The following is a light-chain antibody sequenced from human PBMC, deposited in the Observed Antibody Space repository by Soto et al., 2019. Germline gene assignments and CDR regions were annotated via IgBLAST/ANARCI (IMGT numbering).Light chain of an antibody. CDR2: KAS. CDR3: QQYGSSSPWT. J-gene: IGKJ1*01. Sequence: DIQMTQSPSTLSASVGDRVTITCRASQSISSWLAWYQQKPGKVPKLLIYKASSLETGVPSRFSGSGSGTEFTLTISSLQPDDFASYYCQQYGSSSPWTFGQGTKVEVK. V-gene: IGKV1-5*03. CDR1: QSISSW.